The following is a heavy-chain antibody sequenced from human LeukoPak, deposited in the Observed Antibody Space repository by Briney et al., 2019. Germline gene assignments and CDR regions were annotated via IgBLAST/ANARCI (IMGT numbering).Heavy chain of an antibody. D-gene: IGHD2-2*01. Sequence: GGSLRLSCAASGFTFSDYYMSWIRQAPGKGLEWVSYISSSGSTTYYADSVKGRFTISRDNSKNTLYLQMNSLRAEDTAVYYCAKDQDIVVVPAAQDWGQGTLVTVSS. CDR1: GFTFSDYY. J-gene: IGHJ4*02. V-gene: IGHV3-11*01. CDR2: ISSSGSTT. CDR3: AKDQDIVVVPAAQD.